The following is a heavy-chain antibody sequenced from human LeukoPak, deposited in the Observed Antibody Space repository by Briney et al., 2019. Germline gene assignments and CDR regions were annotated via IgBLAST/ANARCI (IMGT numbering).Heavy chain of an antibody. CDR1: GGSISSSSYY. CDR2: IYYSGST. CDR3: ARHVFTITMVRGVIITGSHFDY. Sequence: PSETLSLTCTVSGGSISSSSYYWGWIRQPPGKWLEWIGSIYYSGSTYYNPSLKSRVTISVDTSKNQFSLKLSSVTAADTALYYCARHVFTITMVRGVIITGSHFDYWGQGTLVTVSS. D-gene: IGHD3-10*01. J-gene: IGHJ4*02. V-gene: IGHV4-39*01.